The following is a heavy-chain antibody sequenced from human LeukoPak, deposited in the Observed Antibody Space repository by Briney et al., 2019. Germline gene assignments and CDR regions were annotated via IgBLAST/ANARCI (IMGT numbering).Heavy chain of an antibody. CDR3: ARQYGSSGSPLDY. CDR2: SFYSGST. D-gene: IGHD3-22*01. J-gene: IGHJ4*02. V-gene: IGHV4-59*01. Sequence: SETLSLTCSVSGDSMKSYYWTWIRQPPGKGLEWIGYSFYSGSTNYNPSLKSRITISVDTSNKEFSLKLNSVTAADTAVYYCARQYGSSGSPLDYWGQGTLVTVSS. CDR1: GDSMKSYY.